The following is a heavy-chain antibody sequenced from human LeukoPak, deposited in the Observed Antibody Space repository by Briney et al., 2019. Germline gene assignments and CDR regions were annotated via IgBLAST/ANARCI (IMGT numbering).Heavy chain of an antibody. CDR2: IYTSGGT. D-gene: IGHD3-10*01. CDR1: GGSISSGSYS. CDR3: ARGTYGSGSYYKDLLFDY. Sequence: SETLSLTCTVSGGSISSGSYSWNWIRQPAGKGLEWIGRIYTSGGTNYNPSLKSRVTMSVDTSKNQFSLKLSSVTAADTAVYYCARGTYGSGSYYKDLLFDYWGQGTLVTVSS. V-gene: IGHV4-61*02. J-gene: IGHJ4*02.